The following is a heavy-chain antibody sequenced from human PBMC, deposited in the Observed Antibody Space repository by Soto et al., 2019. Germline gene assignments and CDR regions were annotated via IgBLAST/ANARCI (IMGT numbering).Heavy chain of an antibody. J-gene: IGHJ6*02. V-gene: IGHV3-21*01. CDR1: GFTFSSYS. CDR3: ARDPGYSGYDYYYYYGMAL. D-gene: IGHD5-12*01. Sequence: EVQLVESGGGLVKPGGSLRLSCAASGFTFSSYSMNWVRQAPGKGLEWVSSISSSSSYIYYADSVKGRFTISRDNAKNSLYLQMNGLRAEDTAVYYCARDPGYSGYDYYYYYGMALWGQETTVTVSS. CDR2: ISSSSSYI.